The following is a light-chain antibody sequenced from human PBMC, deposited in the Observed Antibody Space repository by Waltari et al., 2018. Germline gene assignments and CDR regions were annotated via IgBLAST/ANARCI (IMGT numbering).Light chain of an antibody. CDR2: HAS. V-gene: IGKV3-20*01. CDR1: QNVGKY. CDR3: QKYVTLPAT. Sequence: LLTQSPGTVSASPVEGVTISCRSSQNVGKYLAWYQQRPGQPPRLLIYHASNRAIGIPDRFRGSGSGTDFSLTISRLEPEYFAVYYCQKYVTLPATFGQGTKVEIK. J-gene: IGKJ1*01.